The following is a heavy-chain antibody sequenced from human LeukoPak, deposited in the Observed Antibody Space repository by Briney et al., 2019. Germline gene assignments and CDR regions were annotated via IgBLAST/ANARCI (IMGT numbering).Heavy chain of an antibody. V-gene: IGHV3-30*02. CDR3: AKPPTRHTAMARGDALDI. J-gene: IGHJ3*02. CDR1: GFTFSSYG. CDR2: IRYDGSNK. D-gene: IGHD5-18*01. Sequence: GGSLRLSCAASGFTFSSYGMHWVRQAPGKGLEWVAFIRYDGSNKYYADSVKSRVTISRDNFKNTLYLQMNSLRAEDTAVYYCAKPPTRHTAMARGDALDIWGQGTMVTVSS.